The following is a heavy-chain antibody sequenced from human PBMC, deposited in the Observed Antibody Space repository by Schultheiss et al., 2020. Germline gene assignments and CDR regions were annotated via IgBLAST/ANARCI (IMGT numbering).Heavy chain of an antibody. CDR1: GFTFDDYT. V-gene: IGHV3-7*01. D-gene: IGHD3-16*02. CDR2: IKQDGSEI. Sequence: GGSLRLSCAASGFTFDDYTMHWVRQAPGKGLEWVANIKQDGSEIYYVDSVKGRFTISRDNAKNSLYLQMNSLRNEDTAIYYCARVRYTGVVDYWGQGTLVTVSS. J-gene: IGHJ4*02. CDR3: ARVRYTGVVDY.